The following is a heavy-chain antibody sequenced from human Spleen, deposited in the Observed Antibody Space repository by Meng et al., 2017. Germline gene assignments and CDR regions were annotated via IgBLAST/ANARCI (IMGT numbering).Heavy chain of an antibody. Sequence: SETLSLTCTVSGGSISSYYWSWIRQPPGKGLEWIGYIYYSGSTNYNPSLKSRVTISVDTSKNQFSLKLSSVTAADTVVYYCARERSYCSGGSCYSIFDYWGQGTLVTVSS. CDR2: IYYSGST. CDR1: GGSISSYY. J-gene: IGHJ4*02. CDR3: ARERSYCSGGSCYSIFDY. D-gene: IGHD2-15*01. V-gene: IGHV4-59*01.